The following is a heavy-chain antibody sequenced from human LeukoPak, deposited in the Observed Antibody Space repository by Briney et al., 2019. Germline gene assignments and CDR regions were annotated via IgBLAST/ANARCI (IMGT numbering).Heavy chain of an antibody. CDR3: ARRIQGMAPYYFDY. J-gene: IGHJ4*02. V-gene: IGHV3-74*01. Sequence: GGSLRLSCTASGFTFSSYWMRWVRQAPGKGLVWVSRINSDGGSTSYADSVKGRFTISRDNAKNTLYLQMNSLRAEDTAVYYCARRIQGMAPYYFDYWGQGTLVTVSS. CDR1: GFTFSSYW. CDR2: INSDGGST. D-gene: IGHD5-24*01.